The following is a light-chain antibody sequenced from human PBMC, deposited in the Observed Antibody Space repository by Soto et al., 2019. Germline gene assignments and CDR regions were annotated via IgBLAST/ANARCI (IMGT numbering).Light chain of an antibody. CDR2: GAS. J-gene: IGKJ1*01. Sequence: EIVMTQSPATLSVSPGERATLSCRASQSVSSNLAWYQQKPGQAPRLLIYGASIRVTGIPARFSGSGSGTEFTLTISSLQSEDFAVYYCQQYNNWPPWTFGQGTKVDIK. V-gene: IGKV3D-15*01. CDR1: QSVSSN. CDR3: QQYNNWPPWT.